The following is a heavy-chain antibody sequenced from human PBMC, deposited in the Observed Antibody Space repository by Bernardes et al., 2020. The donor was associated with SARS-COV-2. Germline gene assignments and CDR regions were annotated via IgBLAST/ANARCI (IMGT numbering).Heavy chain of an antibody. Sequence: GGSLRLSCAASGFTFSGSAMHWVRQASGKGLEWVGRIRPKPNSYATVYAASVKGRFTISRDDSKNTAYLQMNSLKTEDTAVYYCTATDLFNYGMDVWGQGTTVTVSS. J-gene: IGHJ6*02. CDR1: GFTFSGSA. V-gene: IGHV3-73*01. CDR2: IRPKPNSYAT. CDR3: TATDLFNYGMDV. D-gene: IGHD5-12*01.